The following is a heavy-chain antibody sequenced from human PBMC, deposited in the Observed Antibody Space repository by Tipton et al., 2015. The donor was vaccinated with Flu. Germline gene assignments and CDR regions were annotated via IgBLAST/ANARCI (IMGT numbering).Heavy chain of an antibody. CDR1: GFTLSTYW. CDR3: VRAIAAAGSR. V-gene: IGHV3-7*01. Sequence: SLRLSCVASGFTLSTYWMSWVRQAPGKGLEWVANVNQDGSVKYYLDSVRGRFIISRDNAENSVTLQMNSLRVEDTAVYYCVRAIAAAGSRWGQGTLVTVSS. D-gene: IGHD6-13*01. CDR2: VNQDGSVK. J-gene: IGHJ4*02.